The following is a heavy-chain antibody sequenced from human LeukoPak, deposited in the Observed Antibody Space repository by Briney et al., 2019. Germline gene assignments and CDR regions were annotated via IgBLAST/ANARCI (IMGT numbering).Heavy chain of an antibody. D-gene: IGHD3-16*02. J-gene: IGHJ4*02. CDR2: INHSGST. V-gene: IGHV4-34*01. Sequence: ASETLSLTCAVYGGSFSGYYWSWIRQPPGKGLEWVGEINHSGSTNFNPSLKSRVTISVDTSKNQFSLKLSSVTAADTAVYYCARAPKYYDYVWRSYRSPHSSTLFDYWGQGTLVTVSS. CDR3: ARAPKYYDYVWRSYRSPHSSTLFDY. CDR1: GGSFSGYY.